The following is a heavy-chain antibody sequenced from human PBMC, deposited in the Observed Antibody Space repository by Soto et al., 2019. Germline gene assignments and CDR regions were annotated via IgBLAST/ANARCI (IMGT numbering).Heavy chain of an antibody. J-gene: IGHJ6*02. D-gene: IGHD2-2*01. CDR1: GGSISSGDYY. Sequence: SETLSLTCTVSGGSISSGDYYWSWIRQPPGKGLEWIGYIYYSGSTYYNPSLKSRVTISVDTSKNQFSLKLSSVTAADTAVYYCARDLTLYCSSTSCPLYYGMDVWGQGTTVTVSS. CDR3: ARDLTLYCSSTSCPLYYGMDV. V-gene: IGHV4-30-4*01. CDR2: IYYSGST.